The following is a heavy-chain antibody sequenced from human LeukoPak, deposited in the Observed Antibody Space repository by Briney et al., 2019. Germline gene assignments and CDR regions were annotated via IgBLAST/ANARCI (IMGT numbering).Heavy chain of an antibody. CDR2: ISWNSGSI. J-gene: IGHJ6*02. CDR1: GFTFDDYA. Sequence: PGGSLRLSCAASGFTFDDYAMHWVRQAPGKGLEWVSGISWNSGSIGYADSVKGRFTISRDNAKNSLYLQMNSLRADDTAVYFCARGVPAATSLGYYYYGMDVWGQGTTVTVSS. CDR3: ARGVPAATSLGYYYYGMDV. V-gene: IGHV3-9*01. D-gene: IGHD2-2*01.